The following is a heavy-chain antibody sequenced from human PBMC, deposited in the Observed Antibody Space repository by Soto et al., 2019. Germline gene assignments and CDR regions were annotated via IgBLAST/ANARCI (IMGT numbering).Heavy chain of an antibody. D-gene: IGHD3-10*01. CDR3: TTDPFLGFGIGYYYGMDV. CDR1: GFTFSNAW. CDR2: IKSKTDGGTT. J-gene: IGHJ6*02. Sequence: GGSLRLSCAASGFTFSNAWMNWVRQAPGKGLEWVGRIKSKTDGGTTDYAAPVKGRFTISRDDSKNTLYLQMNSLKTEDTAVYYCTTDPFLGFGIGYYYGMDVWGQGTTVTVSS. V-gene: IGHV3-15*07.